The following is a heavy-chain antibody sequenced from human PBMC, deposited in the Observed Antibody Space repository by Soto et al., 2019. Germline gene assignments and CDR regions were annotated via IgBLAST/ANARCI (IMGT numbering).Heavy chain of an antibody. Sequence: PRGSLKISCKGSGYSFTSYWIGWVRQMPGKGLEWMGIIYPGDSDTRYSPSFQGQVTISADKSISTAYLQWSSLKASDTAMYYCASRNPLSREGETHAFDIWGQGTMVTVSS. D-gene: IGHD1-1*01. J-gene: IGHJ3*02. CDR3: ASRNPLSREGETHAFDI. CDR2: IYPGDSDT. CDR1: GYSFTSYW. V-gene: IGHV5-51*01.